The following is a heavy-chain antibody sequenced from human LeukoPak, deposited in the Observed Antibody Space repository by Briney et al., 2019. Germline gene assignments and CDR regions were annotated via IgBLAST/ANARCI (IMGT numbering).Heavy chain of an antibody. D-gene: IGHD3-10*01. CDR2: INPNSGGT. CDR3: ASLVSNYYGSGRGAFDI. V-gene: IGHV1-2*02. CDR1: GYTFTGYY. J-gene: IGHJ3*02. Sequence: ASVNVSFKASGYTFTGYYMHWVRQAPGQGLEGMGWINPNSGGTNYAQKFQGRVTMTRDTSISTAYMELSRLRSDDTAVYYCASLVSNYYGSGRGAFDIWGEGTMVTVSS.